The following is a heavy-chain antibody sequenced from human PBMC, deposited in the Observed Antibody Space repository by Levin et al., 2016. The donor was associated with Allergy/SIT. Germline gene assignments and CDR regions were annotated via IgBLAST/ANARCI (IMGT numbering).Heavy chain of an antibody. V-gene: IGHV1-69*04. Sequence: SVKVSCKASGGTFSSYAISWVRQAPGQGLEWMGRIIPILGIANYAQKFQGRVTITADKSTSTAYMELSSLRSEDTAVYYCARGGYCSSTSCYASYGWFDPWGQGTLVTVSS. J-gene: IGHJ5*02. D-gene: IGHD2-2*01. CDR3: ARGGYCSSTSCYASYGWFDP. CDR2: IIPILGIA. CDR1: GGTFSSYA.